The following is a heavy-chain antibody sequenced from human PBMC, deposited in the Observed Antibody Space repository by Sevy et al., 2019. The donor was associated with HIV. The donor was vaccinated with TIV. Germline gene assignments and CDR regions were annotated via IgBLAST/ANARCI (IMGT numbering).Heavy chain of an antibody. J-gene: IGHJ1*01. CDR3: ALERLSSDVAEYFEN. Sequence: GGSLRLSCAASGFTFSYFSMHWVRQAPGKGLEWVATISYDGSNEHYADSVKGRFTISRDNSKNALYLQMNSLRAEDTAVYSCALERLSSDVAEYFENWGQGTLVPVSS. CDR1: GFTFSYFS. D-gene: IGHD1-1*01. CDR2: ISYDGSNE. V-gene: IGHV3-30-3*01.